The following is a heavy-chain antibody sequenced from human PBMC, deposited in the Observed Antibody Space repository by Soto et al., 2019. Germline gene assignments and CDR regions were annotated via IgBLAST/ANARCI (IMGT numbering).Heavy chain of an antibody. CDR2: ISGSGGSA. V-gene: IGHV3-23*01. Sequence: GGSLRLPCAACGFSLGSSGMSCARQAPGKGLEWVSSISGSGGSAYYADSVKGRFTISRDNSKNTLYPQKRRLRAEDPAVYHCASSLSPAGYYYYGMDVWGQGTTVTVSS. J-gene: IGHJ6*02. CDR3: ASSLSPAGYYYYGMDV. D-gene: IGHD2-2*01. CDR1: GFSLGSSG.